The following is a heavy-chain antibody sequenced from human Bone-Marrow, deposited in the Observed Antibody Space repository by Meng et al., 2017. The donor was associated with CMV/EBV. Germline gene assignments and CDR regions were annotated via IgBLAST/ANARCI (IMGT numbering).Heavy chain of an antibody. Sequence: SETLSPTCAVYGGSFSGYYWSGNRQPPGKGREWIGENNYSGSTNYNPSLKSRVTISVDTSKNQFSLKLSSVTAADTAVYYCARRGWSYFDYWGQGKLVTVSS. D-gene: IGHD3-3*01. CDR3: ARRGWSYFDY. V-gene: IGHV4-34*01. CDR1: GGSFSGYY. J-gene: IGHJ4*02. CDR2: NNYSGST.